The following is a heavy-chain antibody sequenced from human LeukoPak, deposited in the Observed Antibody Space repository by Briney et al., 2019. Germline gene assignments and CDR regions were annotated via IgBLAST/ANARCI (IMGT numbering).Heavy chain of an antibody. D-gene: IGHD2-15*01. V-gene: IGHV3-30*18. CDR2: ISYDGSNK. Sequence: PGRSLRLSCAASGFTFSSYGMHWVRQAPGKGLEWVAVISYDGSNKYYADSVKGRFTISRDNSKNTLYLQMNSLRAEDTAVYYCAKGLFVVVAATGVDYWGQGTLVTVSS. CDR3: AKGLFVVVAATGVDY. CDR1: GFTFSSYG. J-gene: IGHJ4*02.